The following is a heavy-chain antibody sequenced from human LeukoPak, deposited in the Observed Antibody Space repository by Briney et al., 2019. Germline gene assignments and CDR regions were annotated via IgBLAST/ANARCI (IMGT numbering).Heavy chain of an antibody. J-gene: IGHJ4*02. V-gene: IGHV4-39*07. D-gene: IGHD6-6*01. CDR3: ARGSIAARPALDY. CDR2: IYYSGST. Sequence: PGGSLRLSCAASGFTFSSYWMHWIRQPPGKGLEWIGSIYYSGSTYYNPSLKSRVTISVDTSKNQFSLKLSFVTAADTAVYYCARGSIAARPALDYWGQGTLVTVSS. CDR1: GFTFSSYW.